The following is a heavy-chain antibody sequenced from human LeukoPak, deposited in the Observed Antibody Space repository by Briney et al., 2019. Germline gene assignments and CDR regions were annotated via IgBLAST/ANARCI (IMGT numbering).Heavy chain of an antibody. Sequence: ASVKVSCKASGGTFSSYAISWVRQAPGQGLEWMGRIIPILGIANYAQKFQGRVTITADKSTSTAYMELGSLRSEDTAVYYCARSLRSYYYGMDVWGQGTTVTVSS. CDR2: IIPILGIA. V-gene: IGHV1-69*04. CDR3: ARSLRSYYYGMDV. J-gene: IGHJ6*02. CDR1: GGTFSSYA.